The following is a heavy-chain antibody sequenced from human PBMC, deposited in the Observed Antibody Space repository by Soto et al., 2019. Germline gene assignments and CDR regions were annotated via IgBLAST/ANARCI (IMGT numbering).Heavy chain of an antibody. Sequence: QVQLVESGGGVVQPGRSLRLSCAASGFTFSSYAMHWVRQAPGKGLEWVAVISYDGSNKYYADSVKGRFTISRDNSKNTLYLQMNSLRAEDTAVYYCARDQYSGYGMITFGGVIYYWGQGTLVTVSS. D-gene: IGHD3-16*01. CDR1: GFTFSSYA. CDR3: ARDQYSGYGMITFGGVIYY. CDR2: ISYDGSNK. V-gene: IGHV3-30-3*01. J-gene: IGHJ4*02.